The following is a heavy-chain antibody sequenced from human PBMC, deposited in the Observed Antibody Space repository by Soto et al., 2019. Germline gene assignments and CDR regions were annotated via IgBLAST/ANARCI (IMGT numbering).Heavy chain of an antibody. CDR2: IATCNSNK. CDR3: ARVLRGVVNRFDP. D-gene: IGHD3-10*01. V-gene: IGHV1-18*01. Sequence: ASVKVSCKTSGDTFTNFGLSWVRQAPGQGLEWMGWIATCNSNKNYAQKFQGRLTLTTDTSTSTGYMELKSLEYDDTAVYYCARVLRGVVNRFDPRGKGTRVTVSS. CDR1: GDTFTNFG. J-gene: IGHJ5*02.